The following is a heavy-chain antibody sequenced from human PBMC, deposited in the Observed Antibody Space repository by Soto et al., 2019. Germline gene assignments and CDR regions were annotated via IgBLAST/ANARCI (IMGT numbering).Heavy chain of an antibody. CDR1: GGTFSRYA. CDR2: TIPVFGTA. D-gene: IGHD3-3*01. Sequence: ASVKVSCKASGGTFSRYAFSWVRQAPGQGLEWMGGTIPVFGTAKYAQKFQGRVTITADKSTSTAYMELRSLTSEDTAVYYCARADFGGVISYYFFYVTDVWGQGTTVTVSS. J-gene: IGHJ6*02. V-gene: IGHV1-69*06. CDR3: ARADFGGVISYYFFYVTDV.